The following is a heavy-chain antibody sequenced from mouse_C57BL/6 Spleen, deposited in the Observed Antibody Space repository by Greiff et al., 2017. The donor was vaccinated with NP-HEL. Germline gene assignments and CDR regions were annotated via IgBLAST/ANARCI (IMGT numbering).Heavy chain of an antibody. V-gene: IGHV5-9-1*02. J-gene: IGHJ3*01. CDR2: ISSGGDYI. CDR3: TRGGGYGAWFAY. D-gene: IGHD3-1*01. Sequence: EVQRVESGEGLVKPGGSLKLSCAASGFTFSSYAMSWVRQTPEKRLEWVAYISSGGDYIYYADTVKGRFTISRDNARNTLYLQMSSLKSEDTAMYYCTRGGGYGAWFAYWGQGTLVTVSA. CDR1: GFTFSSYA.